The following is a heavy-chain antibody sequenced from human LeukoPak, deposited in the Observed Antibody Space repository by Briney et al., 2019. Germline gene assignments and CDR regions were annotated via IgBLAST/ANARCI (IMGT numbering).Heavy chain of an antibody. CDR3: ARLRAIGTPPTYDY. V-gene: IGHV4-39*01. CDR1: GGSINSNSFY. CDR2: GYYSGST. J-gene: IGHJ4*02. Sequence: SETLSLTCTVSGGSINSNSFYWGWLRQPPGKGLEWIGSGYYSGSTSYNPSLKGRVTISVDTSRNQLSLRLSSVTAADTAVYFCARLRAIGTPPTYDYWGQGTLVTVSS.